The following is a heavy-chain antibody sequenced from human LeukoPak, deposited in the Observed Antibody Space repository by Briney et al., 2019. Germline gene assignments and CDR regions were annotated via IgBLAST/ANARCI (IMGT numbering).Heavy chain of an antibody. J-gene: IGHJ4*02. Sequence: PGGSLRLSCAASGFTFSTYEINWVRQAPGKGLEWLSHISTSGSSIHYADSVKGRFTISRDNAKNSLYLQMNSLRAEDTAVYYCAKDGVGPIQLWLDYWGQGTLVTVSS. CDR2: ISTSGSSI. V-gene: IGHV3-48*03. CDR3: AKDGVGPIQLWLDY. D-gene: IGHD5-18*01. CDR1: GFTFSTYE.